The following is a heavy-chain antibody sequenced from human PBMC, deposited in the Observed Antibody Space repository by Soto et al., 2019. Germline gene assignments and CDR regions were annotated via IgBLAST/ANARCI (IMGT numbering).Heavy chain of an antibody. V-gene: IGHV3-74*01. CDR2: INSDGSST. J-gene: IGHJ4*02. Sequence: GGSLRLSCAASGFTFSGYWMHWVRQAPGKGLVWVSRINSDGSSTSYADSVKGRFTISGDNAKNTLYLQMNSLRAEDTAVYYCARENIVATIYYWGQGTLVTVSS. D-gene: IGHD5-12*01. CDR1: GFTFSGYW. CDR3: ARENIVATIYY.